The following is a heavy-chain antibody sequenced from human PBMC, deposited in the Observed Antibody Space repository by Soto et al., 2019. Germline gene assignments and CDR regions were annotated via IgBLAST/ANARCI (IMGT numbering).Heavy chain of an antibody. D-gene: IGHD3-10*01. V-gene: IGHV1-69*02. J-gene: IGHJ4*02. CDR3: ATSYGSGYRAFDY. Sequence: QVQLVQSGAEVKRPGSSVKVSCKASGDTFNFYSINWVRQAPGLGLEWLGRVNPILSLSNYAQRFQGRVTMTADKSTSTGYMTLNSLKSEDTAIYYCATSYGSGYRAFDYWGQGALVTVSS. CDR1: GDTFNFYS. CDR2: VNPILSLS.